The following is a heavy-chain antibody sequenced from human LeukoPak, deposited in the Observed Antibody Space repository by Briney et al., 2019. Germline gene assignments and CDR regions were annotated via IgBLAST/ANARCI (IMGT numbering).Heavy chain of an antibody. J-gene: IGHJ4*02. CDR1: GFTFTDCY. Sequence: ASMKVSCKSSGFTFTDCYIHWVRQAPGQGPEWVGYIGPHSSATSSPQEFQGRVTMTRDTSMSTAYMELTRLTSDDTAVYYCAREGNGLLSKDFDYWGQGTLVTVSS. CDR2: IGPHSSAT. V-gene: IGHV1-2*02. CDR3: AREGNGLLSKDFDY. D-gene: IGHD2/OR15-2a*01.